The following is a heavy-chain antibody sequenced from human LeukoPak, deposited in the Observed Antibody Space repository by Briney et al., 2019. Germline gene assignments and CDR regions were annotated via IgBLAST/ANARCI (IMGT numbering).Heavy chain of an antibody. J-gene: IGHJ4*02. V-gene: IGHV3-21*01. CDR1: GFTFSSYS. Sequence: RASLRLSCAASGFTFSSYSMNWVRQAPGKGLEWVSSISSSSSYIYYADSVKGRFTISRDNAKNSLYLQMNSLRAEDTAVYYCARGAYYYDSRGYYDRGQGTLVPVFS. CDR2: ISSSSSYI. CDR3: ARGAYYYDSRGYYD. D-gene: IGHD3-22*01.